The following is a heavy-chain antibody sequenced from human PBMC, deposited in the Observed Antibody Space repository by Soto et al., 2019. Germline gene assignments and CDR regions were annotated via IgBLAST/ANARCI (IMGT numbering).Heavy chain of an antibody. CDR1: GYVFSSYG. Sequence: ASVKVSCKTSGYVFSSYGITWVRQAPGQGLEWMGWLSSYNGNINYAQNLQGRVTMTTDTSTSTAYMELRSLKSADTAVYYCARGTSRRTAVTTGKWFDPWGQGIPVTVSS. J-gene: IGHJ5*02. V-gene: IGHV1-18*04. D-gene: IGHD4-17*01. CDR3: ARGTSRRTAVTTGKWFDP. CDR2: LSSYNGNI.